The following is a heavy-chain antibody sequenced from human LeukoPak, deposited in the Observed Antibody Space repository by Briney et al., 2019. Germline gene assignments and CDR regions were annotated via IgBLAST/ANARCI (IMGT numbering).Heavy chain of an antibody. Sequence: GGTLRLSCAASGFTFSSYGMNWVRQAPGKGLEWVSGIGPSGSSTYYADSVKGRFTISRDNSKNMVYLQMNSLRAEDTAIYYCAVDGSGWSRSSWGQGTLVTVSS. CDR2: IGPSGSST. CDR1: GFTFSSYG. D-gene: IGHD6-19*01. J-gene: IGHJ5*02. V-gene: IGHV3-23*01. CDR3: AVDGSGWSRSS.